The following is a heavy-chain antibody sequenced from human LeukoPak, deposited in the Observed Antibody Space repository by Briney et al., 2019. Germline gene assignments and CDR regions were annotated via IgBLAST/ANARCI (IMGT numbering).Heavy chain of an antibody. CDR3: VRDLGGRSGH. D-gene: IGHD1-26*01. V-gene: IGHV3-74*01. Sequence: GGSLRLSCAASGFTFSSNWMHWVRQAPGKGLVWVSRIKVGSTTNYADSVKGRSTIFRDNAKNTLYLQMNSLRAEDTAVYYCVRDLGGRSGHWGQGTLVTVSS. CDR2: IKVGSTT. CDR1: GFTFSSNW. J-gene: IGHJ4*02.